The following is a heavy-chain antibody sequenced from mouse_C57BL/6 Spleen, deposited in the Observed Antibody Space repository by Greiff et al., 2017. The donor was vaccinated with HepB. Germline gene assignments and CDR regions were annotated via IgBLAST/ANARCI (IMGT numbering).Heavy chain of an antibody. CDR3: ARRDYAMDY. J-gene: IGHJ4*01. CDR2: INPNNGGT. CDR1: GYTFTDYN. V-gene: IGHV1-18*01. Sequence: EVMLVESGPELVKPGASVKIPCKASGYTFTDYNMDWVKQSHGKSLEWIGDINPNNGGTIYNQKFKGKATLTVDKSSSTAYMELRSLTSEDTAVYYCARRDYAMDYWGQGTSVTVSS.